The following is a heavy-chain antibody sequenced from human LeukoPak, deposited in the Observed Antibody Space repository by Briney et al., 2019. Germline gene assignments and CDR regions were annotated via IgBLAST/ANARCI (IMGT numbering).Heavy chain of an antibody. Sequence: GESLKISCKGSGYSFTSYWIGWVRQMPGKGLEWMGIIYLGDSDIRYSPSFQGQVTISADKSISTAYLQWSSLKASDTAMYYCARQSHYDRSGPTLPADAFDIWGQGTMVTVSS. CDR2: IYLGDSDI. J-gene: IGHJ3*02. CDR1: GYSFTSYW. D-gene: IGHD3-22*01. CDR3: ARQSHYDRSGPTLPADAFDI. V-gene: IGHV5-51*01.